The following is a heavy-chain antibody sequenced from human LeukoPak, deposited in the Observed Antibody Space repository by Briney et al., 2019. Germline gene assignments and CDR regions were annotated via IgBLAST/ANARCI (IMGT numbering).Heavy chain of an antibody. D-gene: IGHD6-13*01. CDR1: GFRFSSYA. CDR2: ISYDGSNK. Sequence: GGSLRLSCAASGFRFSSYAMHWVRQAPGKGLEWVAVISYDGSNKYYADSVKGRFTISRDNSKNTLYLQMNSLRAEDTAVYYCARDARSIAAAGTAGFDYWGQGTLVTVSS. V-gene: IGHV3-30*04. CDR3: ARDARSIAAAGTAGFDY. J-gene: IGHJ4*02.